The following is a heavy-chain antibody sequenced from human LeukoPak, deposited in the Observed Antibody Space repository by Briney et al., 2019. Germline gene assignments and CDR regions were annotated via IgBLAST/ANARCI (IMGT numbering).Heavy chain of an antibody. J-gene: IGHJ5*02. CDR3: ARDGTTPVPQTYHWFDP. CDR1: GGSISSYY. Sequence: PSETLSLTCTVSGGSISSYYWSWIRQPPGKGLEWIGYIYYSGSTNYNPSLKSRVTISVDTSKNQFSLKLSSVTAADTAVYYCARDGTTPVPQTYHWFDPWGQGTLVTVSS. V-gene: IGHV4-59*01. CDR2: IYYSGST. D-gene: IGHD4-11*01.